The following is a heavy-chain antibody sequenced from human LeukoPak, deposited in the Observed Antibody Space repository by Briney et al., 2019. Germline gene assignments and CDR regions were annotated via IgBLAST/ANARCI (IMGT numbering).Heavy chain of an antibody. CDR3: ARHYSNSGCYHDAFDI. CDR1: GFTFSSYW. D-gene: IGHD3-10*01. J-gene: IGHJ3*02. CDR2: ISGSSFTI. Sequence: PGGSLRLSCAASGFTFSSYWMHWVRHAPGKGLEWVSYISGSSFTIYYADSVKGRFTISRDNAKNSLYLQMNSLRDEDTAVYYCARHYSNSGCYHDAFDIWGQGTLVTVSS. V-gene: IGHV3-48*02.